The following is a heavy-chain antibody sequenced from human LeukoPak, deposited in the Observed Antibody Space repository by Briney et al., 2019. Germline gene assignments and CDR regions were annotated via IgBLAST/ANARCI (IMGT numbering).Heavy chain of an antibody. V-gene: IGHV1-8*01. Sequence: ASVKVSCKASGYTFTSYDINWVRQATGQGLEWMGWMNPNSGNTGCAQKFQGRVTMTRDTSISTAYMELSSLRSEDTAVYYCARAPSDSSSWYTPGSRLYYYYYYMDVWGKGTTVTVSS. CDR1: GYTFTSYD. CDR2: MNPNSGNT. D-gene: IGHD6-13*01. CDR3: ARAPSDSSSWYTPGSRLYYYYYYMDV. J-gene: IGHJ6*03.